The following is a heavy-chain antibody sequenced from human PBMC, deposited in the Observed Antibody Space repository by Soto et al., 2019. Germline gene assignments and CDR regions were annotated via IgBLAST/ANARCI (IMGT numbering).Heavy chain of an antibody. CDR2: FFIGGNT. Sequence: PSETLSLTCTVSGGCISSSTYYWGWMRQPPGKGLEWIASFFIGGNTYYNPSLKSRVTISVDRSKNQFSLNLSSVTAADTAVYYCARRVPDYYDSTGYYYYYDMDVWGQGTTVTVSS. V-gene: IGHV4-39*07. CDR1: GGCISSSTYY. J-gene: IGHJ6*02. D-gene: IGHD3-22*01. CDR3: ARRVPDYYDSTGYYYYYDMDV.